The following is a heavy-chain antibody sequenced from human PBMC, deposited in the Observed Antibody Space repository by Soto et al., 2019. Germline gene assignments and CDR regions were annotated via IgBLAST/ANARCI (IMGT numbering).Heavy chain of an antibody. J-gene: IGHJ6*02. CDR2: IFDSGST. CDR1: GGSISRGSYY. CDR3: ACIFSGGYSYGCYYYGMDV. Sequence: PSETLSLTCTVAGGSISRGSYYWGWIRQPPGKGLEGIGRIFDSGSTYYNPSLKSRVTISVDTSKNQFSLKLTSVTAADTAVYYCACIFSGGYSYGCYYYGMDVWGQGTTVT. D-gene: IGHD5-18*01. V-gene: IGHV4-39*01.